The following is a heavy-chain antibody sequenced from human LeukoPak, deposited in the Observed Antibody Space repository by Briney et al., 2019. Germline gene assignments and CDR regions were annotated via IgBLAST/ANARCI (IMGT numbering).Heavy chain of an antibody. J-gene: IGHJ6*02. CDR2: IYYSGST. CDR3: ARHPPYYYCGMDV. CDR1: GGSISSYY. Sequence: SETLSLTCTVSGGSISSYYWSWIRQPPGKGLEWIGYIYYSGSTNYNPSLKSRVTISVDTSKNQFSLKLSSVTAADTAVYYCARHPPYYYCGMDVWGQGTTVTVSS. V-gene: IGHV4-59*08.